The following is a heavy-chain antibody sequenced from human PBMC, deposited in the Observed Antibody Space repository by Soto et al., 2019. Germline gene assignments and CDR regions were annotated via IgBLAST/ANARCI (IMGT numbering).Heavy chain of an antibody. CDR1: GYTFTSYY. J-gene: IGHJ4*02. V-gene: IGHV1-46*01. D-gene: IGHD1-26*01. CDR3: ARDSNRDSGSYHFRGDFDY. Sequence: QVQLVQSGAEVKKPGASVKVSCKASGYTFTSYYMHWVRQAPGQGLEWMGIINPSGGSTSYAQKFQGRVTMTRYTSTSTVYMELSSLRSEDTAVYYCARDSNRDSGSYHFRGDFDYWGQGTLVTVSS. CDR2: INPSGGST.